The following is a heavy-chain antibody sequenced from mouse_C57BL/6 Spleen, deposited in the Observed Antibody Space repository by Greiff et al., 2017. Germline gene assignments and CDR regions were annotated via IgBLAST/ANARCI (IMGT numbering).Heavy chain of an antibody. J-gene: IGHJ3*01. V-gene: IGHV14-1*01. CDR2: IDPEDGDT. CDR3: TRDSNKAWFAY. Sequence: EVQLQQSGAELVRPGASVKLSCTASGFNIKDYYMHWVKQRPEQGLEWIGRIDPEDGDTEYAPKFQGKATMTADTSSNTAYLQLSSLTSEDTAVYYCTRDSNKAWFAYWGQGTLVTVSA. D-gene: IGHD2-5*01. CDR1: GFNIKDYY.